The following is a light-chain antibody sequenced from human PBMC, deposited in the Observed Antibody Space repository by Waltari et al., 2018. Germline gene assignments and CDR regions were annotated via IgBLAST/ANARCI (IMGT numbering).Light chain of an antibody. Sequence: DIVMTQSPDSLALSLGESATINCKSSQSVFSSSSNRNYLVWYQQKPGQPPKLLIYWASTRESGVPERFSGSGSGTDFTLTISSLQAEDVAVYYCQQSYSIPRTFGQGTKLEIE. CDR1: QSVFSSSSNRNY. CDR3: QQSYSIPRT. CDR2: WAS. J-gene: IGKJ2*01. V-gene: IGKV4-1*01.